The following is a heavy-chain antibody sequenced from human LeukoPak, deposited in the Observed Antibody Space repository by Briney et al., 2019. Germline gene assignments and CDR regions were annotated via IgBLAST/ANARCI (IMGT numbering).Heavy chain of an antibody. J-gene: IGHJ5*02. CDR3: ARDELTPDIVPTLDP. V-gene: IGHV1-69*04. Sequence: GASVKVSCKASGGTFSSYTISWVRQAPGQGLEWMGRIIPILGIANYAQKFQGRVTITADESTSTAYMELSSLRSEDTAVYYCARDELTPDIVPTLDPWGQGTLVTVSS. CDR1: GGTFSSYT. CDR2: IIPILGIA. D-gene: IGHD2-15*01.